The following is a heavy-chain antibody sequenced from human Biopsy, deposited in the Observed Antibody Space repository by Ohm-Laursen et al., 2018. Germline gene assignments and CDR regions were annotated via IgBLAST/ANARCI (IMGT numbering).Heavy chain of an antibody. J-gene: IGHJ3*02. V-gene: IGHV5-51*01. Sequence: GESLRISCKGSGYSFTNYWIGWVRQMPGKGLEWMGLIYPGDSDTRYSPSFQGQVTISVDKSISTAYVQWNSLKASDTAMYYCAKHGGLGDFWSGYPLAAFDIWGQGTMVTVSP. D-gene: IGHD3-3*01. CDR2: IYPGDSDT. CDR3: AKHGGLGDFWSGYPLAAFDI. CDR1: GYSFTNYW.